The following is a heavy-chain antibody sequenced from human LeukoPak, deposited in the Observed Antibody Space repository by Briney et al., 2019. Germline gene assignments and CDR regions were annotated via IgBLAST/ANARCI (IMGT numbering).Heavy chain of an antibody. Sequence: SETLSLTCAVYGGSFSGYYWSWIRQPPGKGLEWIGEINHSGSTNYNPSLKSRVTISVDTSKNQFSLKLSSVTAADTAVYYCARVPNDFWSGNLYYYYGMDVWGQGTTVTVSS. CDR3: ARVPNDFWSGNLYYYYGMDV. D-gene: IGHD3-3*01. V-gene: IGHV4-34*01. CDR1: GGSFSGYY. CDR2: INHSGST. J-gene: IGHJ6*02.